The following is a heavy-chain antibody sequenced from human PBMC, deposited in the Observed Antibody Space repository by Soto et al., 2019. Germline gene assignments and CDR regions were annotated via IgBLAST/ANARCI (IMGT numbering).Heavy chain of an antibody. CDR3: SKGLLWGQSDY. J-gene: IGHJ4*02. D-gene: IGHD3-16*01. Sequence: EVQLVESGGGLVQPGGSLRLSCAVSGFTFSRYWMHGFAQDPGNGLVWVSSINIDGTNPQYADSVRGRFTVSRDNAKSNVYLPMVRLRSADTAVYYFSKGLLWGQSDYWGQGTLVVVSS. CDR2: INIDGTNP. CDR1: GFTFSRYW. V-gene: IGHV3-74*01.